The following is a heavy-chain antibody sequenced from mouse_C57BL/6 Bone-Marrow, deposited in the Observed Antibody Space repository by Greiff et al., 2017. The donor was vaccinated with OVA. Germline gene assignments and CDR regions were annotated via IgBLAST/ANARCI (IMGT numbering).Heavy chain of an antibody. J-gene: IGHJ3*01. V-gene: IGHV2-9*01. D-gene: IGHD2-4*01. CDR3: AVSIYYDYDGPWFAY. CDR1: GFSLTSYG. Sequence: VKLQESGPGLVAPSQSLSITCTVSGFSLTSYGVDWVRQPPGKGLEWLGVIWGGGSTNYTSALMSRLSISKDNSKSQVFLKMNSLQTDDTAMYYCAVSIYYDYDGPWFAYWGQGTLVTVSA. CDR2: IWGGGST.